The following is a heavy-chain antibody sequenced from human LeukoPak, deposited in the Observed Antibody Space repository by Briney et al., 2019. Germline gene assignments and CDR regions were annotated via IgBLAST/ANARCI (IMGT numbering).Heavy chain of an antibody. Sequence: GGTLRLSCAASGFTLSNYGMSWVRQAPGKGLEWVSAISGSGGSTYYADSVRGRFTISRDNSKNTLFLQMNSLRAEDTAVYYCAKGETISYYYYMDVWGKGTTVTISS. CDR2: ISGSGGST. CDR1: GFTLSNYG. V-gene: IGHV3-23*01. J-gene: IGHJ6*03. D-gene: IGHD3-3*02. CDR3: AKGETISYYYYMDV.